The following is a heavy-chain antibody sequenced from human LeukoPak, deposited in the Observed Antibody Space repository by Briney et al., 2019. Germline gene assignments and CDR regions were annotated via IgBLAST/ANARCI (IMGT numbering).Heavy chain of an antibody. CDR2: IHHGGNT. Sequence: GSLRLSCAGSGFSVSNYYMSWVRQAPGKGLEWIGSIHHGGNTYYNPSLMSRVSMSIDTSKNQCSLNLSSVTAADTAVFYCARWLGNGFDMWGQGTMVTVSS. CDR1: GFSVSNYY. D-gene: IGHD6-19*01. CDR3: ARWLGNGFDM. J-gene: IGHJ3*02. V-gene: IGHV4-38-2*01.